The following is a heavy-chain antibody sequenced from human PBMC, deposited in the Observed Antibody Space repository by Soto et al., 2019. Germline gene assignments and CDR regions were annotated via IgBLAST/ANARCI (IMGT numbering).Heavy chain of an antibody. Sequence: QVQLRESGPGLVKPSETLSLTCSVSGDSVSSGTYYWSWIRQPPGKGLEWIGYIYDSGSTNYNPSLKSRVTISLDTSKNQFSLKLSSVTAADSAIYFCASGSSVSAYIDYWGQGTLVTVSS. D-gene: IGHD6-13*01. CDR2: IYDSGST. CDR1: GDSVSSGTYY. J-gene: IGHJ4*02. V-gene: IGHV4-61*01. CDR3: ASGSSVSAYIDY.